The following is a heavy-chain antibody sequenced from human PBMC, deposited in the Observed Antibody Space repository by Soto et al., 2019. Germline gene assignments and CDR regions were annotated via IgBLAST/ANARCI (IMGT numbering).Heavy chain of an antibody. D-gene: IGHD6-13*01. CDR3: ARASAYSTPWSFDN. J-gene: IGHJ4*02. Sequence: QVQLVQSGAEVKKPGASVRVSCKASGYTFSRYGISGVRQAPGQGLEWMGWISGFNGNTKESEKLQGRVTLTTDTAANTAHMELRGLRSDDTAVYYCARASAYSTPWSFDNWGQGTLGTVSS. CDR1: GYTFSRYG. V-gene: IGHV1-18*01. CDR2: ISGFNGNT.